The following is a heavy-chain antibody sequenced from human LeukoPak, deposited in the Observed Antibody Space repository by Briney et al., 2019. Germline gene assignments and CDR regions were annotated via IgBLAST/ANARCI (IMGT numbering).Heavy chain of an antibody. J-gene: IGHJ1*01. CDR3: AKPGIPVAGTYFQH. D-gene: IGHD6-19*01. CDR1: GFTFDDYA. V-gene: IGHV3-43D*03. CDR2: ISWDGGST. Sequence: GGSLRLSCAASGFTFDDYAMHWVRQAPGKGLGWVSLISWDGGSTYYADSVKGRFTISRDNSKNSLYLQMNSLRAEDTALYYCAKPGIPVAGTYFQHWGQGTLVTVSS.